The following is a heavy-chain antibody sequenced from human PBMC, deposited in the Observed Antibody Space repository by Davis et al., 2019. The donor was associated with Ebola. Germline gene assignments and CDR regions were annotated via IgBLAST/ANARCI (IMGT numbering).Heavy chain of an antibody. Sequence: GESLKISCAASGFTFSSYGMHWVRQAPGKGLEWVAFIQYDGSNKYYADSVKGRFTISRDNSKNMLYLQMDSLTTEDTAVYYCATPRGGKFDYWGQGTLVTVSS. J-gene: IGHJ4*02. V-gene: IGHV3-30*02. CDR2: IQYDGSNK. CDR1: GFTFSSYG. D-gene: IGHD3-10*01. CDR3: ATPRGGKFDY.